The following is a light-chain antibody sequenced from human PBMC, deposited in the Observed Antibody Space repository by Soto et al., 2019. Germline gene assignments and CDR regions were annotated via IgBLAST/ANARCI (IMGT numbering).Light chain of an antibody. Sequence: QSALTQPRSVSGSPGQSVTVSCIGTSSGVGDYNSVSWYQQHPGKAPKLMIYDASKRPSGVPDRFSGSKSGNTASLTISGLQAEDEADYYCCSYVGGYSYVFGSGTKVTVL. J-gene: IGLJ1*01. CDR1: SSGVGDYNS. V-gene: IGLV2-11*01. CDR3: CSYVGGYSYV. CDR2: DAS.